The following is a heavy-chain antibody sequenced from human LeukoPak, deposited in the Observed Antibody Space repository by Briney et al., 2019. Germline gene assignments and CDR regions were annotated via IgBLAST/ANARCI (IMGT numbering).Heavy chain of an antibody. Sequence: PGGSLRLSCAASGFTFANHAMNWVRRAPGKGLEWIAYINNSGRTICYADSMKGRLTISRDNAKSSLYLQVNSLRAEDTAIYYCARDLDWSFDYWGQGIQVTVSS. CDR1: GFTFANHA. CDR2: INNSGRTI. CDR3: ARDLDWSFDY. D-gene: IGHD3-9*01. V-gene: IGHV3-48*03. J-gene: IGHJ4*02.